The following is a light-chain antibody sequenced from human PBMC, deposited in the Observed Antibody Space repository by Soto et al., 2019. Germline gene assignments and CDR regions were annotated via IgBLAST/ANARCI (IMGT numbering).Light chain of an antibody. CDR3: QQYNNWPPWT. CDR1: QSVSNN. CDR2: DAS. Sequence: ILMTQSPATLSVSPGERATLSCRASQSVSNNLAWYQQKPGQAPRLLIYDASTRATGIPARFSGSGSGTEFTLTISGLQAADFAVYSCQQYNNWPPWTFGQGTKVEIK. V-gene: IGKV3-15*01. J-gene: IGKJ1*01.